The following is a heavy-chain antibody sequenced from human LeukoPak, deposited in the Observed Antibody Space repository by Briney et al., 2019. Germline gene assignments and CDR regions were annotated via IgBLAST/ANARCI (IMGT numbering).Heavy chain of an antibody. CDR3: TKGEVVGPCGAGGDLLID. Sequence: GGSLRLSCTVSGFTFGDYAMSWVRQAPGKGLEWVGFIRSKAYGGTTEYAASVKGRFTISRDDSKSIAYLQMNSLKTEDTAVYYCTKGEVVGPCGAGGDLLIDWGQGTLVTVSS. CDR2: IRSKAYGGTT. V-gene: IGHV3-49*04. CDR1: GFTFGDYA. D-gene: IGHD1-26*01. J-gene: IGHJ4*02.